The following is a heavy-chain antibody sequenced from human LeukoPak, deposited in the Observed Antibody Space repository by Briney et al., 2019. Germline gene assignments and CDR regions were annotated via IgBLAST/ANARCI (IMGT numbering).Heavy chain of an antibody. J-gene: IGHJ4*02. Sequence: GGSLRLSCAASGFTFSDYSVNWVRQAPGKGLEWVSSISSSSTYIYYADSVKGRFTISRDNAKNSLYLQMNSLRAEDTAVYYCTRDGGFSYGAYFDYWGQGTLSPSPQ. CDR1: GFTFSDYS. V-gene: IGHV3-21*01. CDR2: ISSSSTYI. CDR3: TRDGGFSYGAYFDY. D-gene: IGHD5-18*01.